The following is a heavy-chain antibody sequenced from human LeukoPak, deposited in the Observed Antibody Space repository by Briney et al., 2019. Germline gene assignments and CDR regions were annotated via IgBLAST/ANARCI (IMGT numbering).Heavy chain of an antibody. CDR2: ISSSGRTS. CDR1: GFTFSSYE. CDR3: AREGNSGWYFHYFDY. V-gene: IGHV3-48*03. D-gene: IGHD6-19*01. J-gene: IGHJ4*02. Sequence: PGGSLRLSCAASGFTFSSYEMNWVRQAPGKGLEWVSYISSSGRTSYYADPVKGRFTMSRDNAKNSLHLQMNSLRAEDTAVYYCAREGNSGWYFHYFDYWGQGTLVTVSS.